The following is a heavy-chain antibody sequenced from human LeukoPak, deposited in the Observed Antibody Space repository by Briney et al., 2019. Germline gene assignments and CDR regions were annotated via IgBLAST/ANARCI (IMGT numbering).Heavy chain of an antibody. CDR1: GYTFTSYG. D-gene: IGHD3/OR15-3a*01. CDR2: ISAYNGNT. CDR3: ARTLDYKWFDY. Sequence: ASVKASCKASGYTFTSYGISWVRQAPGQGLEWMGWISAYNGNTNYAQKFQGRVTITADKSTSTAYMELSSLRSEDTAVYYCARTLDYKWFDYWGQGTLVTVSS. V-gene: IGHV1-18*01. J-gene: IGHJ4*02.